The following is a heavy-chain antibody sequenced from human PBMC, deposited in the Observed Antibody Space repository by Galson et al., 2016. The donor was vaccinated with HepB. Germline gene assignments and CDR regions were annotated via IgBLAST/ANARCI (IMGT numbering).Heavy chain of an antibody. J-gene: IGHJ3*01. CDR3: ARDVQYAFDL. CDR2: IRADSGYT. CDR1: GYRFTRNG. V-gene: IGHV1-18*01. Sequence: SVKVSCKASGYRFTRNGISWVRLAPGQGLEWIGRIRADSGYTNYAQKFQGRVTMTRDTSTSTAYMELKSLRHDDTAVYYCARDVQYAFDLWGQGTVVSVSS.